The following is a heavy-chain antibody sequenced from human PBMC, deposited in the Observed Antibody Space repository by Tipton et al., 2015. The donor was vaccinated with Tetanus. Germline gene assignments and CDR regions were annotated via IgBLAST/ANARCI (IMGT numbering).Heavy chain of an antibody. CDR2: ITKSSRFI. CDR1: GFTLSRYT. D-gene: IGHD5-18*01. Sequence: SLRLSCAASGFTLSRYTLNWVRQAPGKGLEWVSGITKSSRFIYYADSVKGRFTISRDNSNQSVYLEMNSLRADDTALYYCARDDGYNSGYGHWGQGTLVTVSS. J-gene: IGHJ4*02. V-gene: IGHV3-21*04. CDR3: ARDDGYNSGYGH.